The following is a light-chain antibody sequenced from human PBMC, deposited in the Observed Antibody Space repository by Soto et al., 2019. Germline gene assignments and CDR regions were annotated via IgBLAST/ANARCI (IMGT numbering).Light chain of an antibody. J-gene: IGLJ2*01. CDR2: QDS. CDR1: KLWDKY. V-gene: IGLV3-1*01. Sequence: SYELTQPPSVSVSPGQTASITCSGDKLWDKYACWYQQKPGQSPVLVIYQDSKRPSGITERFSGSNSGNTATLTISGTQAMDEADYYCKAWDSSTAVVFGGWTKLTV. CDR3: KAWDSSTAVV.